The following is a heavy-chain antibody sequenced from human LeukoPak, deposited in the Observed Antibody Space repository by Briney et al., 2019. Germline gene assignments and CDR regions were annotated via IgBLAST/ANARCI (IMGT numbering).Heavy chain of an antibody. V-gene: IGHV3-23*01. CDR3: VKGTGYSSGWLDY. J-gene: IGHJ4*02. CDR1: GFTFSSYA. D-gene: IGHD6-19*01. Sequence: PGGSLRLSCAASGFTFSSYAMSWVRQAPGKGLEWVSAISGSGGSTYYADSVKGRFTISRDNSKNTLYLQMNSLRAEDTAVYYCVKGTGYSSGWLDYWGQGTLVTVSS. CDR2: ISGSGGST.